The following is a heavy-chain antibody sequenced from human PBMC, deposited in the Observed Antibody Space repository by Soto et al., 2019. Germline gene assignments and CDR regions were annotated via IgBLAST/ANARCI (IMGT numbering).Heavy chain of an antibody. J-gene: IGHJ6*02. V-gene: IGHV3-21*01. CDR1: GFTFSCYS. CDR3: AREEAYYYGMDV. CDR2: ISSSSSYI. Sequence: GGSLRLSCAASGFTFSCYSMNWVRQAPGKGLEWVSSISSSSSYIYYADSVKGRFTISRDNAKNSLYLQMNSPRAEDTAVYYCAREEAYYYGMDVWGQGTTVTVSS.